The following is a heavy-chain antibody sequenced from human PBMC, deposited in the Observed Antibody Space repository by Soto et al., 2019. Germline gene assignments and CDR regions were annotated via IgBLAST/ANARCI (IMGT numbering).Heavy chain of an antibody. CDR1: GFTFSSYA. CDR2: ISYDGSNK. CDR3: ARDFTAAIDGEGYYYYYGMDV. D-gene: IGHD2-2*01. V-gene: IGHV3-30-3*01. J-gene: IGHJ6*02. Sequence: GGSLRLSCAASGFTFSSYAMHWVRQAPGKGLEWVAVISYDGSNKYYADSVKGRFTISRDNSKNTLYLQMNSLRAEDTAVYYCARDFTAAIDGEGYYYYYGMDVWGQGTTVTVSS.